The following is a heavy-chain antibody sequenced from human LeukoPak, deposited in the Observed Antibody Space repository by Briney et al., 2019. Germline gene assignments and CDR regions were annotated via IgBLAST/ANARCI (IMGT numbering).Heavy chain of an antibody. V-gene: IGHV1-2*06. J-gene: IGHJ6*03. D-gene: IGHD3-3*01. CDR3: ARDQSDYDFWSGYSIYYYYYYMDV. CDR1: GYTYTGYY. CDR2: INPNSRGT. Sequence: ASVNVSCKASGYTYTGYYMHWVRQTPGQALDWMERINPNSRGTNYAQKFQGRVTMTRDTFISTAYMELSRLRSDDTAVYYCARDQSDYDFWSGYSIYYYYYYMDVWGKGTTVTVSS.